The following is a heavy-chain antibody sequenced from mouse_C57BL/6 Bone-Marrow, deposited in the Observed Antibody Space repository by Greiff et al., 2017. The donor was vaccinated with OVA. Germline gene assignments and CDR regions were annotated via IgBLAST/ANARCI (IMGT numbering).Heavy chain of an antibody. V-gene: IGHV2-6*01. CDR3: ASDGYWGYFDY. CDR1: GFSLTSYC. Sequence: QVQLQQSGPGLVAPSQSLSITCTVSGFSLTSYCIDWVRQSPGKGLEWLGVICRVGSTNYNSALKSRLTISKEHTKSQVFLKMNSLQTDDTAMYYCASDGYWGYFDYWGKGTTLTVSS. CDR2: ICRVGST. J-gene: IGHJ2*01. D-gene: IGHD2-3*01.